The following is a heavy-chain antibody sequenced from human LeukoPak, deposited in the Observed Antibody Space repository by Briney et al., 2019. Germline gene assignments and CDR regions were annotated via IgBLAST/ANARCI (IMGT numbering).Heavy chain of an antibody. D-gene: IGHD3-10*01. CDR1: GGTFSSYA. Sequence: SVKVSFKASGGTFSSYAISWGRQAPGQGLEWMGRIIPILGIANYAQKFQGRVTITADKSTSTAYMELSSLRSEDTAVYYCARDGRGGYWGQGTLVTVSS. CDR3: ARDGRGGY. J-gene: IGHJ4*02. CDR2: IIPILGIA. V-gene: IGHV1-69*04.